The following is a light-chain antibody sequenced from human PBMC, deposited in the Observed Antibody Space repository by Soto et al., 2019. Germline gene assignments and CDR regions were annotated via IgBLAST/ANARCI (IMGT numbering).Light chain of an antibody. J-gene: IGLJ1*01. CDR2: SNN. V-gene: IGLV1-44*01. Sequence: QSVLTQPPSASRSPGQRVTISCSESSSHIGSHAVNLYQQLPGTAPTLLIYSNNERPSGVPDLFSGSKSGTSASLAISGLPSEDQAYSYSPAWDDSLNVYVFGTVTQLTVL. CDR1: SSHIGSHA. CDR3: PAWDDSLNVYV.